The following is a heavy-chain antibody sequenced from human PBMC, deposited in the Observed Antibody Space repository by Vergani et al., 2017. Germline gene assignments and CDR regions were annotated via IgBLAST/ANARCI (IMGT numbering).Heavy chain of an antibody. Sequence: EVQLVESGGGLVKPGGSLRLSCAASGFTFSSYSMNWVRQAPGKGLEWVSSISSSSSYIYYADSVKGRFTISRDNAKNLLYLQMNSLRAEDTAVYYCARXRKIAAAGTGWFDPWGQGTLVTVSS. CDR1: GFTFSSYS. J-gene: IGHJ5*02. D-gene: IGHD6-13*01. CDR3: ARXRKIAAAGTGWFDP. V-gene: IGHV3-21*01. CDR2: ISSSSSYI.